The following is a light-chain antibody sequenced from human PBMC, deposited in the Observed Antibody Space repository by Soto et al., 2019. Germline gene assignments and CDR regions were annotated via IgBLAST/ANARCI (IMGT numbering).Light chain of an antibody. CDR3: LQHDSYPIT. J-gene: IGKJ1*01. V-gene: IGKV1-17*03. CDR2: AAS. Sequence: DIQMTQSPSAMSACVGDRVTITGLASQDISNYLAWFQQKPGKVPKRLIFAASNLQSGVPSRFSGSGSGTEFTLTITSLQPADFATYYCLQHDSYPITFGQGTKVDNK. CDR1: QDISNY.